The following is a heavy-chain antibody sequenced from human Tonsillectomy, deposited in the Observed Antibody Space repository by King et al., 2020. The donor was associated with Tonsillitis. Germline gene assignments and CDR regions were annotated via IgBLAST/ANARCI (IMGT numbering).Heavy chain of an antibody. D-gene: IGHD6-19*01. Sequence: VQLVESGGRVVRPGGSLRLSCAASGFTSGFTFGDYGMSWVRQSPGKGLEWVAGINWIGGTTGYGDSVKGRFTISRDNAKNTLYLQMNSLGLEDKAVYYCASEGGQYSSGRFYFFDAWGQGTLVTVSA. V-gene: IGHV3-20*04. J-gene: IGHJ4*02. CDR1: GFTSGFTFGDYG. CDR3: ASEGGQYSSGRFYFFDA. CDR2: INWIGGTT.